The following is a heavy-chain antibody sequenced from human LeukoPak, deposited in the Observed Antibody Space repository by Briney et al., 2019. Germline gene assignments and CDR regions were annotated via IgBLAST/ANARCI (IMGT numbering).Heavy chain of an antibody. J-gene: IGHJ4*02. D-gene: IGHD2-2*01. Sequence: SVKVSCKASGGTFSNYAISWVRQAPGQGLEWMGGIIPIFGTTNYAQKFQGRVTITTDESTSTAYMELSSLRSEDTAVYYCARDPSDCTSTSCLYYFAYWGQGTLVTVSS. CDR2: IIPIFGTT. CDR1: GGTFSNYA. CDR3: ARDPSDCTSTSCLYYFAY. V-gene: IGHV1-69*05.